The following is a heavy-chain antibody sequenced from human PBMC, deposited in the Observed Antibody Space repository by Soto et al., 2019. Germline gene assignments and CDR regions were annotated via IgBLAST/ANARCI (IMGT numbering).Heavy chain of an antibody. V-gene: IGHV1-18*01. CDR2: ISAYNGNT. CDR3: ARVSETMVRGVIGAFDI. J-gene: IGHJ3*02. D-gene: IGHD3-10*01. Sequence: ASVNVSCKASGYTCTSYVISWVRQAPGQGLEWMGWISAYNGNTNYAQKLQGRVTMTTDTSTSTAYMELRSLRSDDTAVYYCARVSETMVRGVIGAFDIWGQGTMVTVSS. CDR1: GYTCTSYV.